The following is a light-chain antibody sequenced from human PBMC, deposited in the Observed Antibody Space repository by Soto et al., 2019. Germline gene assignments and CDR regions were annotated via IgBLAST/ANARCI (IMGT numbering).Light chain of an antibody. CDR1: QSVSIN. CDR3: QQYNNWPWT. J-gene: IGKJ1*01. CDR2: SAT. Sequence: EIVMTQSPVTLSVSPGERASLSCRASQSVSINLAWYQQKPGQAPRLLIYSATTRAIGIPARFSGSGSGTEFTLTVSSLQSEDFAVYYCQQYNNWPWTFGQGTKV. V-gene: IGKV3-15*01.